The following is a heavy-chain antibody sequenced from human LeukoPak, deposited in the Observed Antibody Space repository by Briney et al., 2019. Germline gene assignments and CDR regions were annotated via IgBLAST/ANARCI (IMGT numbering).Heavy chain of an antibody. D-gene: IGHD2-15*01. Sequence: GGSLRLSCAASGLTFMKYSMTWVRQAPGKGLEWVSAFSGSGGSTYYADSVKGRFSISRDNPKNTLYLQMNSLRAEDTAVYYCAKSGLNRFDYWGQGTLVTVSS. CDR3: AKSGLNRFDY. CDR2: FSGSGGST. CDR1: GLTFMKYS. V-gene: IGHV3-23*01. J-gene: IGHJ4*02.